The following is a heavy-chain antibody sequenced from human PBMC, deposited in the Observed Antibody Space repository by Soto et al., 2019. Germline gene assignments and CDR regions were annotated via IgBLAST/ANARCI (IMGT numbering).Heavy chain of an antibody. D-gene: IGHD4-17*01. CDR2: IYYSGST. V-gene: IGHV4-59*01. CDR1: GGSISSYY. J-gene: IGHJ3*02. CDR3: ARGDDYGDYEGLFDI. Sequence: SETLSLTCTVSGGSISSYYWSWIRQPPGKGLEWIGYIYYSGSTNYNPSLKSRVTISVDTSKNQFSLKLSSVTAADTAVYYCARGDDYGDYEGLFDIWGQGTMVTVSS.